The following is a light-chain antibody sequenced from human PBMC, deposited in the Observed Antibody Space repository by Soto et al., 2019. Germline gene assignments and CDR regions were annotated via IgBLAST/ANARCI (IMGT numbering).Light chain of an antibody. CDR1: QGVSLA. CDR2: DAA. Sequence: AIQLTQSPSSLSASVGDRVPITCRASQGVSLAIAWYQQTPGRAPKLLIYDAAALASGVPSRFSASGSGTDFVLTISSLQPEDFATYFCQQVEIYPFTFGQGTRLE. V-gene: IGKV1-13*02. CDR3: QQVEIYPFT. J-gene: IGKJ5*01.